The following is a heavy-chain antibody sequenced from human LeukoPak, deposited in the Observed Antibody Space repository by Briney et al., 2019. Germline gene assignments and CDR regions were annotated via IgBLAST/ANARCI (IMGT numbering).Heavy chain of an antibody. CDR3: ARQTAATITGYYFYMDV. Sequence: PSETLSLTCTVSGGSISSGSYYWGWIRQPPGKGLEWIGTFYYSGSTYYNPSLNSRVTISVDTSKNQFSLYLSSVTAADTAVYYCARQTAATITGYYFYMDVWGKGTTVTVSS. CDR1: GGSISSGSYY. D-gene: IGHD5-12*01. J-gene: IGHJ6*03. V-gene: IGHV4-39*01. CDR2: FYYSGST.